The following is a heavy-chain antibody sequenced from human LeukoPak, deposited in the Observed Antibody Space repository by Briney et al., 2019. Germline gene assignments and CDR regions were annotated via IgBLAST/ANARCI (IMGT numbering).Heavy chain of an antibody. Sequence: GGSLRLSCAASGFTFSSYSMNWVRQAPGKGLEWVSSISSSSSTIYYADSVKGRFTISRDNAKKSLYLQMNSLRDEDTAVYYCARIVYDSSGYIDYWGQGTLVTVSS. D-gene: IGHD3-22*01. CDR1: GFTFSSYS. CDR3: ARIVYDSSGYIDY. J-gene: IGHJ4*02. CDR2: ISSSSSTI. V-gene: IGHV3-48*02.